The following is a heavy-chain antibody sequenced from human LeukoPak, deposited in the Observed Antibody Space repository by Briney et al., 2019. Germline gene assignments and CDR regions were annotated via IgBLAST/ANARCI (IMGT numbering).Heavy chain of an antibody. Sequence: ASVKVSCKASGYTFTGYYMHWVRQAPGQGLEWMGWINPNSGGTNYAQKFQGRVTMTRDTSISTAYMELSRLRSDDTAVYYCASRPTGGYNYFTDYWGQGTLVTVSS. V-gene: IGHV1-2*02. D-gene: IGHD5-24*01. CDR3: ASRPTGGYNYFTDY. J-gene: IGHJ4*02. CDR1: GYTFTGYY. CDR2: INPNSGGT.